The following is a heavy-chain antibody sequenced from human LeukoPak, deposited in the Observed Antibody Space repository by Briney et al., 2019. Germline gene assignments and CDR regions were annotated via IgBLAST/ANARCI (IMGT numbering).Heavy chain of an antibody. D-gene: IGHD6-19*01. CDR3: ASGAVAGTAFDY. V-gene: IGHV3-33*01. Sequence: GGSLRLSCAASGFTFSNYGMHWVRQAPGKGLEWVALISFDGSQKYYADSVKGRFTISRDNSKSTVYLQMNSLRAEDTAVYYCASGAVAGTAFDYWGQGTLVTVSS. CDR1: GFTFSNYG. J-gene: IGHJ4*02. CDR2: ISFDGSQK.